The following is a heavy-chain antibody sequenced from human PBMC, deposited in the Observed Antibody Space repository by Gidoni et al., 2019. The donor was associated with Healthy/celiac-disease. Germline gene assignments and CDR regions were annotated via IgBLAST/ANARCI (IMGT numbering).Heavy chain of an antibody. V-gene: IGHV3-7*01. D-gene: IGHD3-10*01. CDR2: IKQDGSEK. CDR1: GFTFSSYW. Sequence: EVQLVESGGGLVQPGGSLRLSCAASGFTFSSYWMSWVRQAPGKGLEWVANIKQDGSEKYYVDSVKGRFTISRDNAKNSLYLQMNSLRAEDTAVYYCAREEELLWFGELRVAYGMDVWGQGTTVTVSS. J-gene: IGHJ6*02. CDR3: AREEELLWFGELRVAYGMDV.